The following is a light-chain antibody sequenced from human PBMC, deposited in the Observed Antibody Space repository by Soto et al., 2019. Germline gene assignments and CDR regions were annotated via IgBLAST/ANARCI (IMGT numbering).Light chain of an antibody. CDR2: DAS. V-gene: IGKV3-11*01. CDR3: QQRSIWYT. J-gene: IGKJ2*01. CDR1: QSVSSY. Sequence: EIVLTQSPVTLSLSPGERATLSCRASQSVSSYLAWYQQKPGQAPRLLIYDASNRATGIPARFSGSGSGTDFPLTISSLEPEDFAVYYCQQRSIWYTFGQGTKLEIK.